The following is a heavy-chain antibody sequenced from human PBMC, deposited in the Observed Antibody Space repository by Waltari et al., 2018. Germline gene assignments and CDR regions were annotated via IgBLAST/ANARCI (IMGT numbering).Heavy chain of an antibody. CDR2: IYYNGAT. Sequence: QVHLQESGPGQVKPSENLSLTCAVSRGSIRSHYWSWIRRPPGKGLEWIGYIYYNGATNYNPSLMSRVTISVDTAKNQFSLKLSSVTAADTAVYYCARDRVVPADEPDYYGLDVWGQGTTVTVSS. CDR3: ARDRVVPADEPDYYGLDV. V-gene: IGHV4-59*11. D-gene: IGHD2-2*01. CDR1: RGSIRSHY. J-gene: IGHJ6*02.